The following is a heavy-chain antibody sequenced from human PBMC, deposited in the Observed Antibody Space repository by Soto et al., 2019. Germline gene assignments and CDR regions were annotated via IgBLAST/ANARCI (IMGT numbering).Heavy chain of an antibody. CDR2: IYTSGST. Sequence: QVQLQESGPGLVKPSETLSLTCTVSGGSISNYYWNWIRQPAGKGLEWLGCIYTSGSTNYNPSLKSRVTMSVDTSKNQFSLKLSSVTAADTAVYYCARDVQSGYTYGYDWIDPWGQGALVTVSS. D-gene: IGHD5-18*01. J-gene: IGHJ5*02. V-gene: IGHV4-4*07. CDR3: ARDVQSGYTYGYDWIDP. CDR1: GGSISNYY.